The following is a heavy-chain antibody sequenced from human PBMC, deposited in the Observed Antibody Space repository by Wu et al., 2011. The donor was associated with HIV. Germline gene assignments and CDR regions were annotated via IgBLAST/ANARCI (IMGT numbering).Heavy chain of an antibody. CDR3: ARDPGIAATGMFG. CDR1: GYMFTGFY. J-gene: IGHJ1*01. D-gene: IGHD6-13*01. V-gene: IGHV1-2*02. CDR2: INPNSGGA. Sequence: QVQLVQSGAEVRKPGASVKVSCKASGYMFTGFYIHWVRQAPGQGLEWMGWINPNSGGANYAQKFQGRATMIRDTSINTAYMDLSSLRSDDTAVYYCARDPGIAATGMFGWGQGPWSPSP.